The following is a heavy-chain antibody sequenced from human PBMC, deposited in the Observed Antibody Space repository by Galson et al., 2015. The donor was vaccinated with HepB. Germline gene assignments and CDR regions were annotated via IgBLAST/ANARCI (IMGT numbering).Heavy chain of an antibody. CDR3: ARVYYGSGSDNAFDI. Sequence: SVKVSCKASGGTFSSYAISWVRQAPGQGLEWMGGIIPIFGTANYAQKFQGRVTITADESTSTAYMELSSLRSEDTAVYYCARVYYGSGSDNAFDIWGQGTMVTVSS. V-gene: IGHV1-69*13. CDR2: IIPIFGTA. D-gene: IGHD3-10*01. J-gene: IGHJ3*02. CDR1: GGTFSSYA.